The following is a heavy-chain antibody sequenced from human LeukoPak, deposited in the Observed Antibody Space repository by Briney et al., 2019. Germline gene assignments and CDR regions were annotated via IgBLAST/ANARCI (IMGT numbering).Heavy chain of an antibody. CDR2: ISGSGGST. D-gene: IGHD3-22*01. J-gene: IGHJ4*02. CDR1: GFTFSSYA. CDR3: ANSVPRYYYDSSGYFQ. V-gene: IGHV3-23*01. Sequence: GGSLRLSCAASGFTFSSYAMSWVRQAPGKGLEWVSAISGSGGSTYYGDSVKGRFTISRDNSKNTLYLQMNSLRAEDTAVYYCANSVPRYYYDSSGYFQWGQGTLVTVSS.